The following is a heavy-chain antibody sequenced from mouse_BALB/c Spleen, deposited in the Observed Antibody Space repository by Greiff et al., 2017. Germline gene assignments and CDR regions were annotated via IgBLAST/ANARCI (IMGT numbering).Heavy chain of an antibody. CDR1: GYTFTSYW. Sequence: QVQLKQSGAELARPGASVKLSCKASGYTFTSYWMQWVKQRPGQGLEWIGAIYPGDGDTRYTQKFKGKATLTADKSSSTAYMQLSSLASEDSAVYYCASRYEEDWYFDVWGAGTTVTVSS. V-gene: IGHV1-87*01. CDR2: IYPGDGDT. D-gene: IGHD2-14*01. J-gene: IGHJ1*01. CDR3: ASRYEEDWYFDV.